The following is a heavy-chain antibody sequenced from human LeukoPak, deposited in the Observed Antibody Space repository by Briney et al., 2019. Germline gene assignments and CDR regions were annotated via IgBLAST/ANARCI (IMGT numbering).Heavy chain of an antibody. J-gene: IGHJ4*02. Sequence: GGSLRLSCVASGFTFSNHAMSWVRQAPGRGLEWVSTIGISGGTYYAVSVKGRFTISRDLSKNTMYLQMNSLRAEDTAVYYCARSTGGCSGGTCYSDFDCWGQGTLVTVSS. CDR3: ARSTGGCSGGTCYSDFDC. D-gene: IGHD2-15*01. V-gene: IGHV3-23*01. CDR1: GFTFSNHA. CDR2: IGISGGT.